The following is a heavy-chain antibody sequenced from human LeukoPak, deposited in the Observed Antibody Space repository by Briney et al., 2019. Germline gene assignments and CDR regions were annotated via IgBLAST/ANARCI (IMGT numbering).Heavy chain of an antibody. CDR2: INPSGGST. V-gene: IGHV1-46*01. CDR3: ARAFYDSSGYYPDAFDI. Sequence: ASVKVSCKASGYTFTSYYMHWVRQAPGQGLEWMGIINPSGGSTSYAQKFQGRVTMTRDTSTSTVYMELSSLRSEDTAVYYCARAFYDSSGYYPDAFDIWGQGTMVTVSS. CDR1: GYTFTSYY. J-gene: IGHJ3*02. D-gene: IGHD3-22*01.